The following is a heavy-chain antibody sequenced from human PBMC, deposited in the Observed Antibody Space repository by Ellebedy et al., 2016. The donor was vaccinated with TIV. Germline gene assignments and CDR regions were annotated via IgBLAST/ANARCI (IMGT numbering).Heavy chain of an antibody. V-gene: IGHV1-69*06. D-gene: IGHD5-12*01. CDR1: GGAFSSYS. CDR2: IIPIFDTK. Sequence: SVKVSCXASGGAFSSYSISWVRQAPGQGLEWMGGIIPIFDTKKDAQKFHDRLSLTVDKSTSTAYMELRNLRSDDTAVYYCAKGYSGYDYGIGDWGQGTLVTVSS. J-gene: IGHJ4*02. CDR3: AKGYSGYDYGIGD.